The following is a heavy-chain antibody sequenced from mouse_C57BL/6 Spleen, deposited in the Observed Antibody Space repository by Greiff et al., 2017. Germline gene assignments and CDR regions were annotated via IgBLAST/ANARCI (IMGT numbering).Heavy chain of an antibody. CDR3: ARSGNGYGSNLSMEC. CDR1: GYAFTNYW. V-gene: IGHV1-54*01. J-gene: IGHJ4*01. CDR2: IYPGSGGT. Sequence: QVQLQQPGAELVKPGASVKVSCKASGYAFTNYWIDWVKQRPGQGLEWIGVIYPGSGGTNYNEKFKGKATLTVDKSSSTSYMQLSSLTSEDSAVYCCARSGNGYGSNLSMECWGQGTSGTVSS. D-gene: IGHD2-1*01.